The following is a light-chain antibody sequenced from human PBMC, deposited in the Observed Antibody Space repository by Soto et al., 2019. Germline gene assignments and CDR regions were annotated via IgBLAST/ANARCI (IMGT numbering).Light chain of an antibody. J-gene: IGKJ2*01. Sequence: EIVLTQSPATLSLSPGERATLSCRASQSVSSYLAWYQQKPGQAPRLLIYDASNRATGIPARFSGSESGTDFTLTIRSLEPEDFAVYYCQQRSNWPPTFGQGTKLEIK. V-gene: IGKV3-11*01. CDR2: DAS. CDR1: QSVSSY. CDR3: QQRSNWPPT.